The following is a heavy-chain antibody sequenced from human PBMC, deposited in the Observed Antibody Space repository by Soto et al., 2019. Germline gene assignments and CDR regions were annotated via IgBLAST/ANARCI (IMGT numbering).Heavy chain of an antibody. D-gene: IGHD4-4*01. Sequence: SETLSLTCTVSGDSISSSDYYWSWIRQHPGKGLEWIGYIYYSGSTNYNPSLKSRVTISVDTSKNQFSLKLSSVTAADTAVYYCARDGVTTFPFDPWGQGTLVTVSS. V-gene: IGHV4-61*08. J-gene: IGHJ5*02. CDR1: GDSISSSDYY. CDR3: ARDGVTTFPFDP. CDR2: IYYSGST.